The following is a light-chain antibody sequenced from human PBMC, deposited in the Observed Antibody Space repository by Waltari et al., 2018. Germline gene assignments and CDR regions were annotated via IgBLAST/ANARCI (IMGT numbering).Light chain of an antibody. Sequence: QSALTQPPSVSGSPGQSVTISCSGTSSDFGSHQRDCWYQQSPGTAPKLIIQEDNNRPSGVPDRFSGSKSGNTASLTISGLQAEDEADYFCAAWDDRPSGRWVFGGGTKVTVL. CDR1: SSDFGSHQR. CDR2: EDN. CDR3: AAWDDRPSGRWV. J-gene: IGLJ3*02. V-gene: IGLV2-18*01.